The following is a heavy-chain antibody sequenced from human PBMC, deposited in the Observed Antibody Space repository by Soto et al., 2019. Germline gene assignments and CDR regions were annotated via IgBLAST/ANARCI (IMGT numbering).Heavy chain of an antibody. CDR2: IIPIFGTA. CDR1: GGTFSSYA. J-gene: IGHJ5*02. Sequence: QVQLGQSGAEVKKPGSSVKVSCKASGGTFSSYAISCVRQAPGQRLEWMGGIIPIFGTANYAQKFQGRVTITADESTSTAYMELSSLRSEDTAVYYCARAQLQGGFWFDPWGQGTLVTVSS. D-gene: IGHD2-2*01. CDR3: ARAQLQGGFWFDP. V-gene: IGHV1-69*12.